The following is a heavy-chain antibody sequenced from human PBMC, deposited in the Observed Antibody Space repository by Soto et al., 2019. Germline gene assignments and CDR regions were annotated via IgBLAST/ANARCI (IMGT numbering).Heavy chain of an antibody. CDR1: GGSLSRYY. CDR3: AAYSSTLGTFDI. J-gene: IGHJ3*02. V-gene: IGHV4-4*07. D-gene: IGHD6-13*01. CDR2: ISTSGST. Sequence: SETLSLTCIVSGGSLSRYYWPWIRQPAGKGLEWIGRISTSGSTNYNPSLKSRVTMSVDTSKNQFSLKLSSVAAAETAVYYCAAYSSTLGTFDIWGQGTKVT.